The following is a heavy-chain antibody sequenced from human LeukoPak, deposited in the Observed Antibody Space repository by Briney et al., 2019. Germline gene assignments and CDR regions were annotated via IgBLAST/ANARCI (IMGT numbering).Heavy chain of an antibody. CDR2: IYYSGST. D-gene: IGHD3-10*01. CDR1: GGSISSSSYY. V-gene: IGHV4-39*07. CDR3: ARDWPPVSRGADAFDI. Sequence: PSETLSLTCTVSGGSISSSSYYWGWIRPPPGKGLEWIGSIYYSGSTYYNPSLKSRVTISVDTSKNQFSLKLSSVTAADTAVYYCARDWPPVSRGADAFDIWGQGTMVTVSS. J-gene: IGHJ3*02.